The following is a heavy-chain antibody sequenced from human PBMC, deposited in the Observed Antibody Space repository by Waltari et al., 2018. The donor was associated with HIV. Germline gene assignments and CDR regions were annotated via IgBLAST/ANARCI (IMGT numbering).Heavy chain of an antibody. V-gene: IGHV4-61*02. D-gene: IGHD3-10*01. CDR1: GGSISSGSYY. CDR2: VDTMGIT. CDR3: AASGSVSLDAFDI. J-gene: IGHJ3*02. Sequence: QVQLQESGPGLVKPSQTLSLTCTVSGGSISSGSYYWRWIRQPAGKGLEWIGRVDTMGITNYNPSLKRRVTISVDTSKNQFSLKLSSVTAADTAVYYCAASGSVSLDAFDIWGQGTMVTVSS.